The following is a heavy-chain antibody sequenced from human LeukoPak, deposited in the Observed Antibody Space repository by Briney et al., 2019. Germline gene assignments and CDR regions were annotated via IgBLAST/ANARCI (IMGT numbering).Heavy chain of an antibody. J-gene: IGHJ5*02. CDR3: ARRLYYDIFSTTNWFDP. CDR2: IYYSGST. Sequence: PSETLSLTCTVSGGSISSSSYYWGWIRQPPGKGLEWIGSIYYSGSTYYNPSLKSRVTISVDTSKNQFSLKLSSVTAADTAVYYCARRLYYDIFSTTNWFDPWGQGTLVTVSS. CDR1: GGSISSSSYY. V-gene: IGHV4-39*01. D-gene: IGHD3-9*01.